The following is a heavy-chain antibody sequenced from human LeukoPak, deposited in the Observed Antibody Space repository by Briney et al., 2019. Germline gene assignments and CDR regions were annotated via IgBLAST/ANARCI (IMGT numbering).Heavy chain of an antibody. CDR2: IKGDGSDE. J-gene: IGHJ6*02. D-gene: IGHD2-15*01. Sequence: GGSLRLSCAASGFMFAANWMSWVRQAPGKGLEWVANIKGDGSDEYYADSVRGRFTISRDNSKNTLYLQMNSLRAEDTAVYYCAKEDCSGGSCYRRSYYYYYGMDVWGQGTTVTVSS. V-gene: IGHV3-7*01. CDR3: AKEDCSGGSCYRRSYYYYYGMDV. CDR1: GFMFAANW.